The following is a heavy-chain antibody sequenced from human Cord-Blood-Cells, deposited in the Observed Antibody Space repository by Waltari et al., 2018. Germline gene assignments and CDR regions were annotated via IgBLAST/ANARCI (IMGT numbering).Heavy chain of an antibody. Sequence: QVQLVQSGAEVKKPGASVKVSCKASGYTFTSYAMHWVRQAPGQRLEWMGWINADNVNTKESQQFQGRVTITRDTSASTAYMELSSRRSEYTAVYYCARGPSRRKDGYNYAFDIWGQGTMVTVSS. CDR3: ARGPSRRKDGYNYAFDI. D-gene: IGHD5-12*01. J-gene: IGHJ3*02. CDR1: GYTFTSYA. V-gene: IGHV1-3*01. CDR2: INADNVNT.